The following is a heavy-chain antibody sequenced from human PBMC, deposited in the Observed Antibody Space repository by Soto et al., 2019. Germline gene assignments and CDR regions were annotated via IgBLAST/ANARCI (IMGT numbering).Heavy chain of an antibody. CDR2: IYHSGST. V-gene: IGHV4-61*01. Sequence: QVQLQESGPGLVKPSETLSLTCAVSGGSVSSGIYYWSWIRQPPGKGLEWIGYIYHSGSTNYNPSLKSRVTISVATSKNQFSLRLTSVTAADTAVYYCASPNSGRYYYFDYWGQGSLVTVSS. CDR1: GGSVSSGIYY. CDR3: ASPNSGRYYYFDY. J-gene: IGHJ4*02. D-gene: IGHD1-26*01.